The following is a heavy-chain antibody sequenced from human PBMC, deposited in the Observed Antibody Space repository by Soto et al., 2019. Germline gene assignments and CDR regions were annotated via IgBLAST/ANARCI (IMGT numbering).Heavy chain of an antibody. D-gene: IGHD3-3*01. J-gene: IGHJ6*02. CDR2: IIPIFGTA. CDR1: GGTFSSYA. CDR3: ASSPYYDFWSGYYKHGMDV. V-gene: IGHV1-69*13. Sequence: SVKVSCKASGGTFSSYAISGVRQSPVQWREWMGGIIPIFGTANYAQKFQGRVTITADESTSTAYMELSSLRSEDTAVYYCASSPYYDFWSGYYKHGMDVWGQGTTVTVSS.